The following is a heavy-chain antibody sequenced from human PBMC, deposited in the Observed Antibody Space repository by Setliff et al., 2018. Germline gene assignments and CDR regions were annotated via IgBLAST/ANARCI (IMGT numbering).Heavy chain of an antibody. Sequence: PGGSLRLSCAASGFTFSSYWMSWVRQAPGKGLEWVANINEDGSEKYYVDSVKGRFTISRDNSKNTLYLQMNSLRAEDTAVYYCAKDARRSWYFFDYWGQGALVTVSS. J-gene: IGHJ4*02. V-gene: IGHV3-7*05. CDR2: INEDGSEK. CDR1: GFTFSSYW. CDR3: AKDARRSWYFFDY. D-gene: IGHD6-13*01.